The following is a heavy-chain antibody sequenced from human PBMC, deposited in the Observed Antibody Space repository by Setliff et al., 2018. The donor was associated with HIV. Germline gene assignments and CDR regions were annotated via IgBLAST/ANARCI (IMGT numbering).Heavy chain of an antibody. V-gene: IGHV4-38-2*02. J-gene: IGHJ6*04. D-gene: IGHD3-9*01. CDR3: AGHAGYYEIQTGYYYRMDV. Sequence: TLSLTCTIPGDSISDGNYWDWIRQTPGKGLEWIGNIYYSGNFYYNPSLKSRITISTDTSKNQFSLRLNSVTAADTAIYYCAGHAGYYEIQTGYYYRMDVWGRGATVTVSS. CDR2: IYYSGNF. CDR1: GDSISDGNY.